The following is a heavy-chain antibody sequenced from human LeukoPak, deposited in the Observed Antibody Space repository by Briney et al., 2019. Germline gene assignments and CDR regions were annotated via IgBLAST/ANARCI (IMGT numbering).Heavy chain of an antibody. V-gene: IGHV4-59*01. Sequence: GSLRLSCAASGFTFSSYWMSWVRQAPGKGLEWIGYIYYSGSTNYNPSLKSRVTISVDTSKNQFSLKLSSVTAADTAVYYCARGYYDFWSGYYAFDIWGQGTMVTVSS. J-gene: IGHJ3*02. CDR1: GFTFSSYW. CDR3: ARGYYDFWSGYYAFDI. D-gene: IGHD3-3*01. CDR2: IYYSGST.